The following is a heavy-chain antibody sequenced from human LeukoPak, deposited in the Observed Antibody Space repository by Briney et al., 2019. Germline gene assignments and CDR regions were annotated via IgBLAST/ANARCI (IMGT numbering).Heavy chain of an antibody. CDR2: ISGSGGGT. CDR3: AKRGVVIRVILVGFHKEAYYFDS. D-gene: IGHD3-22*01. CDR1: GITLSNYG. V-gene: IGHV3-23*01. J-gene: IGHJ4*02. Sequence: GGSLRLSCAVSGITLSNYGMSWVRQAPGKGLEWVAGISGSGGGTNYADSVKGRFTIPRDNAKNILYLQMNNLRAEDTAVYFCAKRGVVIRVILVGFHKEAYYFDSWGQGALVTVSS.